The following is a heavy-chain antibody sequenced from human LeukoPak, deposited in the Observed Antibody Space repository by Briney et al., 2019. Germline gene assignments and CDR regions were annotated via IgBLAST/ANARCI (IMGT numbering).Heavy chain of an antibody. D-gene: IGHD2-2*01. CDR1: GGSFSGYY. J-gene: IGHJ5*02. CDR2: INHSGST. CDR3: AGTEIPAAPKNNWFDP. V-gene: IGHV4-34*01. Sequence: SETLSLTCAVYGGSFSGYYWSWIRQPPGKGLEWIGEINHSGSTNYNPSLKSRVTISVDTSKNQFSLKLSSVTAADTAVYYCAGTEIPAAPKNNWFDPWGQGTLVTVSS.